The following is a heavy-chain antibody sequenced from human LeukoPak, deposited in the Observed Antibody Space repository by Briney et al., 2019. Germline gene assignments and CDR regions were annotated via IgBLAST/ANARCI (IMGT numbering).Heavy chain of an antibody. V-gene: IGHV3-30*18. J-gene: IGHJ5*02. CDR3: AKDTSHSSSWYENWFDP. CDR1: GFTFRSYG. Sequence: GGSLRLSCAASGFTFRSYGMHWVRQAPGKGLEWVAVISYDGSNKYYADSVEGRFTISRDNSKNTLYLQMNSLRTEDTAVYYRAKDTSHSSSWYENWFDPWGQGTLVTVSS. D-gene: IGHD6-13*01. CDR2: ISYDGSNK.